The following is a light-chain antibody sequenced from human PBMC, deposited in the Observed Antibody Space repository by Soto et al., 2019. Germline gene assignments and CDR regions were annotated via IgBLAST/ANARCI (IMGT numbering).Light chain of an antibody. CDR2: WAS. V-gene: IGKV4-1*01. Sequence: DIVMTQSPDPLAVSLGERATINCKSSQSVLYNSNDKNYLAWYQQKPGQPPKLRIYWASTRESGVPDRFSGSGSGTDFTLTISSLQAEDVAVYYCQQYYSTPQTFGQGTKLEIK. CDR3: QQYYSTPQT. CDR1: QSVLYNSNDKNY. J-gene: IGKJ2*01.